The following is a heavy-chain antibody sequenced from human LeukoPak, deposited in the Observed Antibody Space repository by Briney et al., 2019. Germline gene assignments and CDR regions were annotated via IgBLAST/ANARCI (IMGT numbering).Heavy chain of an antibody. CDR2: ISTSGTYI. CDR3: ARDLADYSDY. Sequence: GGSLRLSCAASGFTFSSYSMNWVRQAPGKGLEWVSSISTSGTYIYYADSLKGRFTISRDNAKNSLYLQMHSLRAEDTAVYYCARDLADYSDYWGQGTLVTVSS. V-gene: IGHV3-21*01. J-gene: IGHJ4*02. D-gene: IGHD2-21*01. CDR1: GFTFSSYS.